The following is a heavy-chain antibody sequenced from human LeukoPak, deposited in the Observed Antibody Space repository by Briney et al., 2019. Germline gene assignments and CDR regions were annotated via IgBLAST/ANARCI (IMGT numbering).Heavy chain of an antibody. V-gene: IGHV4-34*01. J-gene: IGHJ3*02. CDR1: GGSFSDYY. Sequence: SETLSLTCAVYGGSFSDYYWSWIRQPPGKGLEWIGEINHSGGTNYSPSLRSRVTISVDTSKNQFSLNLRSVTAADTAVYYCASPTTVTTSAYRAFDIWGQGTMVTVSA. D-gene: IGHD4-17*01. CDR2: INHSGGT. CDR3: ASPTTVTTSAYRAFDI.